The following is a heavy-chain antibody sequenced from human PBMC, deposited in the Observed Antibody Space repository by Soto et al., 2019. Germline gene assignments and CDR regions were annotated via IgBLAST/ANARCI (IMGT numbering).Heavy chain of an antibody. J-gene: IGHJ6*02. CDR3: ATHRIAAAGTKYYGMDV. CDR2: ISYDGSNK. Sequence: QVQLVESGGGVVQPGRSLRLSCAASGFTFSSYGMHWVRQAPGKGLEWVAVISYDGSNKYYADSVKGRFTISRDNSKNTLYLQMNSLRAEDTAVYYCATHRIAAAGTKYYGMDVWGQGTTVTVSS. D-gene: IGHD6-13*01. V-gene: IGHV3-30*03. CDR1: GFTFSSYG.